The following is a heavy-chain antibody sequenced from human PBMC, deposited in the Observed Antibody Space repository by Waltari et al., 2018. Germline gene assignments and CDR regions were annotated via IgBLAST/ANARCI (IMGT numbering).Heavy chain of an antibody. V-gene: IGHV4-38-2*02. D-gene: IGHD3-22*01. Sequence: VQLQELGPGLVKPSETLSLTCAVSGYSISSGSYWGWIRQPPGKGLEWIGNVYHTGTTYYKPSLKSRLTISVDTSKNQFSLRLRSVTAADTAVYFCARDRTYYDSSGRTHFDYWGRGTLVAVSS. CDR2: VYHTGTT. CDR3: ARDRTYYDSSGRTHFDY. CDR1: GYSISSGSY. J-gene: IGHJ4*02.